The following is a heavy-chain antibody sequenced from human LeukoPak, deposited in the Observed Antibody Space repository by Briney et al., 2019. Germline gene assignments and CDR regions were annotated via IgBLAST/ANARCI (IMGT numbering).Heavy chain of an antibody. J-gene: IGHJ4*02. D-gene: IGHD4-17*01. V-gene: IGHV3-48*01. Sequence: GGSLRLSCAASGFTFSSYSMNWVRQAPGKGLEWVSYISSSSSTIYYADSVKGRFTISRDTAKNSLYLQMNSLRAEDTAVYYCARDQGYGDYGDWGQGTLVTVSS. CDR1: GFTFSSYS. CDR3: ARDQGYGDYGD. CDR2: ISSSSSTI.